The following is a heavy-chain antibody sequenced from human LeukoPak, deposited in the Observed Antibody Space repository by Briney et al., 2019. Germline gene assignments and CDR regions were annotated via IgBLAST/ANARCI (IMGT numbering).Heavy chain of an antibody. CDR1: GFTFSSYN. J-gene: IGHJ4*02. V-gene: IGHV3-48*01. CDR3: AREPPYSSSWTVFDS. CDR2: ITLSSTTI. Sequence: GGSLRLSCAASGFTFSSYNMNWVRQAPGRGLEWVSYITLSSTTIYYADSVKGRFTISRDNAKNSLYLQMDSLRAEDTAVYYCAREPPYSSSWTVFDSWGQGTLVTVSS. D-gene: IGHD6-13*01.